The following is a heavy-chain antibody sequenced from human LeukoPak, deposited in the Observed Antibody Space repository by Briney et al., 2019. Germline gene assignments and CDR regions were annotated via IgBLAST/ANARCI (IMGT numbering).Heavy chain of an antibody. V-gene: IGHV3-21*01. CDR1: GFTFSSYS. CDR3: ASFLKEYYYYGMDV. Sequence: PGGSLRLSCAASGFTFSSYSMNWVRQAPGKGLEWVSSISSSSSYIYYADSVKGRFTISRDNAKNSLYLQMNSLRAEDTAVYYCASFLKEYYYYGMDVWGQGTTVTVSS. J-gene: IGHJ6*02. CDR2: ISSSSSYI.